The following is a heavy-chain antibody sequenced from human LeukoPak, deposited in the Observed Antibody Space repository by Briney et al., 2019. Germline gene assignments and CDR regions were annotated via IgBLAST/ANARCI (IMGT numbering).Heavy chain of an antibody. D-gene: IGHD2-15*01. Sequence: SETLSLTCTVSGGSISSYYWSWIRQPPGKGLEWIGYIYYNGHTNYNPSLTSRVTISVDTSKNQFSLKLNPVTAADTAVYYCARLGFCTGGRCLADFWGQGTLVTVSS. V-gene: IGHV4-59*08. CDR3: ARLGFCTGGRCLADF. J-gene: IGHJ4*02. CDR1: GGSISSYY. CDR2: IYYNGHT.